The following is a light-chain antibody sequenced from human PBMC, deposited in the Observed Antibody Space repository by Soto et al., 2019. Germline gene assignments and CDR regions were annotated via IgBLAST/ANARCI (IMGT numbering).Light chain of an antibody. CDR2: VGS. V-gene: IGKV2-28*01. Sequence: DIVLTQSPVSLPVTPGEPASISCRSSQSLLHSDGYNYLDWYLQRPGQSPQLLISVGSTRASGVPDRFSGSGSGTDFTLKISRVEAEDVGFYYCMQALQAPLTFGQGTKVDIK. CDR3: MQALQAPLT. J-gene: IGKJ1*01. CDR1: QSLLHSDGYNY.